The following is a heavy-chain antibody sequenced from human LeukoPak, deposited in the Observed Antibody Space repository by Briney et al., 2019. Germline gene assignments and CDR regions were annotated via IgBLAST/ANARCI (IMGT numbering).Heavy chain of an antibody. CDR3: AREAFSSAWYFDY. CDR1: GFTYSSFG. CDR2: ISYDGTKK. Sequence: PGGSLRLSCGASGFTYSSFGMHWVRQAPGKGLEWVAGISYDGTKKYFADSVRGRFTVPRDNSENTLYLHMNSLRPEDTAVYYCAREAFSSAWYFDYWGQGTLVTVSS. V-gene: IGHV3-30*03. D-gene: IGHD6-25*01. J-gene: IGHJ4*02.